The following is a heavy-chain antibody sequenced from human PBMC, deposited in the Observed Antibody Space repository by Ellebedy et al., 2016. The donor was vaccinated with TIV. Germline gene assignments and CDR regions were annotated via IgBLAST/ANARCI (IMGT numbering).Heavy chain of an antibody. CDR2: IDWNSDTK. J-gene: IGHJ4*02. V-gene: IGHV3-9*01. CDR1: GFKFDDFA. Sequence: GGSLRLXCAGSGFKFDDFAMHWVRQAPGKGLEWVSGIDWNSDTKDYADSVKGRFSISRDNAKKSLYLQMDSLRPDDTAFYYCAKDHDTSLTLWGQGTLVTVSS. CDR3: AKDHDTSLTL.